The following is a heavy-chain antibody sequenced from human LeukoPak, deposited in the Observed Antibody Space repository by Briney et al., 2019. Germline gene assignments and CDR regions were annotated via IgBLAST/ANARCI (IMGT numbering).Heavy chain of an antibody. D-gene: IGHD5-18*01. V-gene: IGHV1-2*02. Sequence: ASVKVSCKASGYTFTDYYIHWVRQAPGQGLEWMGWINSNSGSTNYAQWFQGRVTVTRDTSSSTAYMELTRLRSDDTAVYYCVRDPDTPMEDFDYWGQGTLVTVSS. CDR1: GYTFTDYY. CDR2: INSNSGST. J-gene: IGHJ4*02. CDR3: VRDPDTPMEDFDY.